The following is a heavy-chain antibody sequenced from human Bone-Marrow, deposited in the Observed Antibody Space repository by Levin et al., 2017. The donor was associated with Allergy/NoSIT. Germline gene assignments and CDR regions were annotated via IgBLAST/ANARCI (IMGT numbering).Heavy chain of an antibody. CDR3: AREQWELPLIDY. J-gene: IGHJ4*02. D-gene: IGHD1-26*01. Sequence: SETLSLTCTVSGGSISNYYWTWIRQPPGKELEWLGYVFDNGNTRYNPSLKSRVTISVETSKNQFSLQLSSVTSADTGIYYCAREQWELPLIDYWGQGTLVTVSS. CDR1: GGSISNYY. V-gene: IGHV4-59*01. CDR2: VFDNGNT.